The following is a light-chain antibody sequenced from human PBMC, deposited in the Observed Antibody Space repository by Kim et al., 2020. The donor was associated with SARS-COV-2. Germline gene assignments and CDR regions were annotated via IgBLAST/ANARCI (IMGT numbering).Light chain of an antibody. V-gene: IGKV1-39*01. Sequence: SGSVGDKVTITCRARQSISYYLNWYQQTPGKAPKLLIAGAASLLSGVPSRFSGSGSGTDFTLTISSLEPEDSATYYCQHSYTTPPTFGGGTKVEI. CDR2: GAA. CDR1: QSISYY. J-gene: IGKJ4*01. CDR3: QHSYTTPPT.